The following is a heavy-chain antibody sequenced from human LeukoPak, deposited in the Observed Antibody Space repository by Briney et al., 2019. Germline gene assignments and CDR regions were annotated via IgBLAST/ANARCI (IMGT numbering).Heavy chain of an antibody. CDR3: AKDTRDILTGYYNTALDY. J-gene: IGHJ4*02. CDR1: GFTFDDYA. V-gene: IGHV3-9*01. Sequence: GGSLRLSCAASGFTFDDYAMHWVRQAPGKGLEWVSGISWNSGSIGYADSAKGRFTISRDNAKSSLYLQMDSLRDEDTALYYCAKDTRDILTGYYNTALDYWGQGTLVTVSS. CDR2: ISWNSGSI. D-gene: IGHD3-9*01.